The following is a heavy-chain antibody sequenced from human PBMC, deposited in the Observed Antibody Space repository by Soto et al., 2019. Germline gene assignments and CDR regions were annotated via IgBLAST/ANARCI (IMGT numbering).Heavy chain of an antibody. CDR1: GFTFRTYG. CDR3: AKVIRADSTSSNFYYYAGLDV. V-gene: IGHV3-30*18. CDR2: ISNTGINK. D-gene: IGHD6-6*01. Sequence: QVQLVESGGGVVQPGRSLRLSCAASGFTFRTYGMHWFRQAPGKGLEWLAVISNTGINKYYADSVKGRFTISRDNSRDTLFPQMNSRRGEDTAIYYCAKVIRADSTSSNFYYYAGLDVWGQGTTVTVSS. J-gene: IGHJ6*02.